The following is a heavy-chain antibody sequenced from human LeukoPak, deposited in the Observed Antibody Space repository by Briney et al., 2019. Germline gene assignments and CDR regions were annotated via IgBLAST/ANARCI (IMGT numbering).Heavy chain of an antibody. CDR2: MYYSRST. Sequence: SETLSLTCAVSGGSISSYYWSWIRQPPGKGLEWIGEMYYSRSTNYNPSLKSRVTISVDTSKNQLSLKLNSVTAADTAVYFCARVQRYGSGGYREYYFDYWGQGTLVTVSS. D-gene: IGHD3-10*01. CDR1: GGSISSYY. J-gene: IGHJ4*02. V-gene: IGHV4-59*08. CDR3: ARVQRYGSGGYREYYFDY.